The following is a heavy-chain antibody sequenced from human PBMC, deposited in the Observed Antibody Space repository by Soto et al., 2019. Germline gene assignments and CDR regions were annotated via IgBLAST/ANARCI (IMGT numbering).Heavy chain of an antibody. CDR2: ISGSGGST. J-gene: IGHJ4*02. Sequence: EVQLLESGGGLVQPGGSLRLSCAASGFTFSSYAMSWVRQAPGKGLEWVSAISGSGGSTYYADSVKGRFTISRDNSKNTLYLQMNSLRAEDTAVYYCASSRGEIVLMVYAPFDYWGQGTLVTVSS. CDR1: GFTFSSYA. D-gene: IGHD2-8*01. V-gene: IGHV3-23*01. CDR3: ASSRGEIVLMVYAPFDY.